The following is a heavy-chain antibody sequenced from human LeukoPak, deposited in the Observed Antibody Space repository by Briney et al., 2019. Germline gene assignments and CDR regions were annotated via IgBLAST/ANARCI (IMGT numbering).Heavy chain of an antibody. J-gene: IGHJ4*02. D-gene: IGHD3-10*01. CDR1: GYTFTSYG. CDR3: ARASMVRGVIIPPFGY. Sequence: GASVKVSCTASGYTFTSYGISWVRQAPGQGLEWMGWISAYNGNTNYAQKLQGRVTMTTDTSTSTAYMELRSLRSDDTAVYYCARASMVRGVIIPPFGYWGQGTLVTVSS. V-gene: IGHV1-18*01. CDR2: ISAYNGNT.